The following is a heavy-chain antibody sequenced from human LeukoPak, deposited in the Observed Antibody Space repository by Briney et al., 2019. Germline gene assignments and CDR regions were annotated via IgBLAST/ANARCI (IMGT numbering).Heavy chain of an antibody. CDR1: GYTLTELS. CDR2: FDPEDGET. D-gene: IGHD3-22*01. V-gene: IGHV1-24*01. Sequence: ASVKVSCKVSGYTLTELSMHWVRQAPGKGLEWMGGFDPEDGETIYAQKFQGRVTMTEDTSTDTAYMELSSLRSEDTAVYYCATYKPPLAYYYDSSGSYTAFDIWGQGTMVTVSS. J-gene: IGHJ3*02. CDR3: ATYKPPLAYYYDSSGSYTAFDI.